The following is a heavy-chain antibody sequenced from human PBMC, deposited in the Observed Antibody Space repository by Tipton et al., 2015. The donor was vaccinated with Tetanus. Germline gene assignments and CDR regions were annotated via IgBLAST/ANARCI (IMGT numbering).Heavy chain of an antibody. V-gene: IGHV4-61*02. Sequence: TLSLTCTVSGGSISSGGYYWSWIRQHPGKGLEWIGRLHSSGDTTYNPSLKSRVTMSVDTSKNQFSLRLSSVTAADTALYFCARWGPGVTTWGFDFWGQGTLVTVSS. CDR3: ARWGPGVTTWGFDF. CDR1: GGSISSGGYY. CDR2: LHSSGDT. D-gene: IGHD3-16*01. J-gene: IGHJ4*02.